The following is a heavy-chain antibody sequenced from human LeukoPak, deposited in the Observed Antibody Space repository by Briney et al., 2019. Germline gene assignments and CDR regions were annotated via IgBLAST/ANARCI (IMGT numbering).Heavy chain of an antibody. Sequence: SETLSLTCTVSGGSISSYYWSWIRQPPGKGLEWIGRIYYSGSTYYNPSLKSRVTISIDTSKKQFSLKLTSVTAADTAVYYCARDRVFEGAIGDYWGQGTLVTVSS. V-gene: IGHV4-59*12. D-gene: IGHD3-3*01. CDR1: GGSISSYY. J-gene: IGHJ4*02. CDR2: IYYSGST. CDR3: ARDRVFEGAIGDY.